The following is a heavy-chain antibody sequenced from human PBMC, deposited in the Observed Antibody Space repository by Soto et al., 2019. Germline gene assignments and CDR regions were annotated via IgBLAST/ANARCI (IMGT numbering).Heavy chain of an antibody. CDR2: IYHSGST. J-gene: IGHJ5*02. Sequence: PSETLSLTCAVSGYSISSGYYWGWIRQPPGKGLEWIGSIYHSGSTYYNPSLKSRVTISVDTSKNQFSLKLSSVTAADTAVYYCARDFSGRITIFGVAPGPWFDPWGQGTLVTVS. D-gene: IGHD3-3*01. V-gene: IGHV4-38-2*02. CDR1: GYSISSGYY. CDR3: ARDFSGRITIFGVAPGPWFDP.